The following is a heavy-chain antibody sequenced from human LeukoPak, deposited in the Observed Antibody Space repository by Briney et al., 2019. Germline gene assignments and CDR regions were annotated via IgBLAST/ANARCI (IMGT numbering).Heavy chain of an antibody. CDR1: GFTFSEYW. V-gene: IGHV3-74*01. J-gene: IGHJ4*02. CDR2: INSDGTTT. CDR3: ARGDWLLPNFDY. Sequence: GGSLRLSCAASGFTFSEYWVHWVRQAPGKGLVWVSRINSDGTTTTSADSVRGRFTISRDNANNTLYLQMISLRAGDTAVYYCARGDWLLPNFDYWGQGILVTVSS. D-gene: IGHD3-9*01.